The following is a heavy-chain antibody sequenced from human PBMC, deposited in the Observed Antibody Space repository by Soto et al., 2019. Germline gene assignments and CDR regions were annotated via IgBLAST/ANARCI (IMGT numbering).Heavy chain of an antibody. CDR2: ISAYNGNT. Sequence: ASVKVSCKASGYTFTSYGISWVRQAPGQGLEWMGWISAYNGNTNYAQKLQGRVTVTTDTSTSTAYMELSSLRSDDTAVYYCARDLRGWYSSGWYDAFDIWGQGTMVNVSS. CDR1: GYTFTSYG. J-gene: IGHJ3*02. D-gene: IGHD6-19*01. CDR3: ARDLRGWYSSGWYDAFDI. V-gene: IGHV1-18*01.